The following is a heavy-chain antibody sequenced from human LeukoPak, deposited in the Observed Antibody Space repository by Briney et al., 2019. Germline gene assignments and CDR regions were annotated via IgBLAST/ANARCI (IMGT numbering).Heavy chain of an antibody. CDR2: ISGSGGST. D-gene: IGHD3-22*01. Sequence: GGSLRLSCAASGFTFSSYAVSWVRQAPGKGLEWVSAISGSGGSTYYADSVKGRFTISRDNSKNTLYLQMNSLRAEDTAVYYCAKEGGYYYDSSEATFDYWGQGTLVTVSS. CDR1: GFTFSSYA. J-gene: IGHJ4*02. V-gene: IGHV3-23*01. CDR3: AKEGGYYYDSSEATFDY.